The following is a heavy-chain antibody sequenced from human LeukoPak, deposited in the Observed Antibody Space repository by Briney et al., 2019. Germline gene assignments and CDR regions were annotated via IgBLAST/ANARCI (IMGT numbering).Heavy chain of an antibody. V-gene: IGHV3-23*01. CDR1: GFSSHIYV. Sequence: GGSLRLSCVASGFSSHIYVMSWVRQAPGKGLEWVSSINDNGDNINYADSVKGRFSISRDNSKSTLYLQMNSLRPEDTAVYYCAKDRHGIVGATPFDHWGQGTLVIVSS. J-gene: IGHJ4*02. CDR3: AKDRHGIVGATPFDH. D-gene: IGHD1-26*01. CDR2: INDNGDNI.